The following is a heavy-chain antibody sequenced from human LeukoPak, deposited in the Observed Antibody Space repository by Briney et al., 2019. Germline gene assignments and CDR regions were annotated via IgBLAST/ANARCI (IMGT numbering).Heavy chain of an antibody. J-gene: IGHJ4*02. D-gene: IGHD6-13*01. Sequence: PGGSLRLSCAASGFTFSSYGMHWVRQAPGKGLEWVAVIWYDGSNKYYADSVKGRFAISRDNSKNTLYLQMNSLRAEDTAVYYRARSGPYSSWKTYYFDYWGQGTLVTVSS. CDR3: ARSGPYSSWKTYYFDY. V-gene: IGHV3-33*01. CDR2: IWYDGSNK. CDR1: GFTFSSYG.